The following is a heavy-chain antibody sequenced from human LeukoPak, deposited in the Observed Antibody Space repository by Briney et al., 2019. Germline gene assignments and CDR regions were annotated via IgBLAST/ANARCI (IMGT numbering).Heavy chain of an antibody. CDR3: ARRLTQYDCFDP. D-gene: IGHD2-2*01. J-gene: IGHJ5*02. CDR2: AYYRSKWFN. Sequence: SQTLSLTCTISGDSLSSNNAAWNWIRQSPSRGLEWLGRAYYRSKWFNDYAVSVKSRITITSDTSKNQFSLQLNSVTPEDTAVYYCARRLTQYDCFDPWGQGILVTVSS. CDR1: GDSLSSNNAA. V-gene: IGHV6-1*01.